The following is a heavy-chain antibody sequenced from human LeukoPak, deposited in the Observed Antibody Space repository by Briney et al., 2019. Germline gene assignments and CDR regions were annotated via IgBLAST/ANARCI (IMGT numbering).Heavy chain of an antibody. D-gene: IGHD3-10*01. CDR2: ISYDGSNK. CDR3: ARDLTIREKGPLGY. V-gene: IGHV3-30*19. J-gene: IGHJ4*02. CDR1: GFTFSSYG. Sequence: GRSLRLSCAASGFTFSSYGMHWVRQAPGKGLEWVAVISYDGSNKYYADSVKGRFTISRDNSKNTLYLQMNSLRAEDTAVYYCARDLTIREKGPLGYWGQGTLVTVSS.